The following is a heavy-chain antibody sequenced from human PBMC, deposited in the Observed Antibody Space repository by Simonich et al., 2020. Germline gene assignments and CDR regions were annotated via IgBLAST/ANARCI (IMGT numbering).Heavy chain of an antibody. CDR3: ARWAYSSSYFDY. D-gene: IGHD6-6*01. Sequence: QLQLQESGPGLVKPSETLSLTCTVSGGSISSSSYYWGWIRQPPGTGLERIGSIYYSGSTYYNPSLKSRVTISVDTSKNQFSLKLSSVTAADTAVYYCARWAYSSSYFDYWGQGTLVTVSS. CDR1: GGSISSSSYY. J-gene: IGHJ4*02. CDR2: IYYSGST. V-gene: IGHV4-39*01.